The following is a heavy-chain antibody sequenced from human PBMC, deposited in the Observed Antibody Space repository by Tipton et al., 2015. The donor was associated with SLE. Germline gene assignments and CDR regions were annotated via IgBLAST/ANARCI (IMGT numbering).Heavy chain of an antibody. CDR3: SRRAVRGVITLNYFDS. V-gene: IGHV4-59*08. Sequence: TLSLTCTVSGGSIRSHYWSWIRQPPGKGLEWIGSIYYSGNTNYNPSLKSRVTISIDTSKNQFSVKLRSVTAADTAVYYCSRRAVRGVITLNYFDSWGQGTLVTVSS. CDR1: GGSIRSHY. D-gene: IGHD3-10*01. J-gene: IGHJ4*02. CDR2: IYYSGNT.